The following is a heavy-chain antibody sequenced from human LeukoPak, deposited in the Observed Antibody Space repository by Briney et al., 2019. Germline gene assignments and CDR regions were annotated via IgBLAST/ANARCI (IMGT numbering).Heavy chain of an antibody. CDR1: GYSFTNYW. V-gene: IGHV5-51*01. Sequence: GESLKISCKGSGYSFTNYWIAWVRQMPGKRLERMGIIYPGESDTRNSPSFQGQVTISADKSISTAYLQWSSLKASDTAIYYCARSGSYFLPLDYWGQGTLVTVSS. CDR2: IYPGESDT. J-gene: IGHJ4*02. CDR3: ARSGSYFLPLDY. D-gene: IGHD1-26*01.